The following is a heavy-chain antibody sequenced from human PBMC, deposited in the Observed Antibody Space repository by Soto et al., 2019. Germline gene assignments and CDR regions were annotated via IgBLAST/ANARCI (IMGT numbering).Heavy chain of an antibody. D-gene: IGHD5-18*01. J-gene: IGHJ4*02. Sequence: EVQLVDSGGGLVQPGRSLRLSCAASGFTFDDYAMHWVRQAPGKGLEWVSGISWNSGSIGYADSVKGRFTISRDNAKNSLYLQMNSLRAEDTALYYCAKSVGSYGWDYFDYWGQGTLVTVSS. CDR3: AKSVGSYGWDYFDY. CDR1: GFTFDDYA. CDR2: ISWNSGSI. V-gene: IGHV3-9*01.